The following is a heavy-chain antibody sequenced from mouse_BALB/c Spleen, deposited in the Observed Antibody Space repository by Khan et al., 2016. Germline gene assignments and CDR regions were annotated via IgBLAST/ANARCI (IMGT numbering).Heavy chain of an antibody. Sequence: VQLQESGAELAKPGASVKMSCKASGYTFTSYWMHWVKQRPGQGLEWIGYINPSTGYTEYNQKFKDKATLTADKSSSTAYMQLSSLTSEDSAVYYCAIYGSSDGYWGQGTTLTVSS. CDR1: GYTFTSYW. CDR2: INPSTGYT. J-gene: IGHJ2*01. CDR3: AIYGSSDGY. D-gene: IGHD1-1*01. V-gene: IGHV1-7*01.